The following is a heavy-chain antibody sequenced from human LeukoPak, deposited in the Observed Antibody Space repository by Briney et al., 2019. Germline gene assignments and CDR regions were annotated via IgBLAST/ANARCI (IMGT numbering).Heavy chain of an antibody. CDR1: GFTFSSYG. J-gene: IGHJ4*02. CDR2: ISYDGSNK. CDR3: ARSPDYYGSGSEVGFDY. Sequence: GGSLRLSCAASGFTFSSYGMSWVRQAPGKGLEWVAVISYDGSNKYYADSVKGRFTISGDNSKNTLYLQMNSLRAEDTAVYYCARSPDYYGSGSEVGFDYWGQGTLVTVSS. V-gene: IGHV3-30*03. D-gene: IGHD3-10*01.